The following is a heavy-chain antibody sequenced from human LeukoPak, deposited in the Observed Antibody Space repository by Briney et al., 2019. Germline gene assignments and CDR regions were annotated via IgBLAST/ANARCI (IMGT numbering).Heavy chain of an antibody. J-gene: IGHJ4*02. CDR2: INHSGST. Sequence: SETLSRTCAVYGGSFSGYYWSWIRQPPGKGLEWIGEINHSGSTDYNPSLKSRVTISVGTSKNQLSLKLSSVTAADTAVYYCAMNNWGLDYWGQGTLVTVSS. CDR3: AMNNWGLDY. CDR1: GGSFSGYY. D-gene: IGHD7-27*01. V-gene: IGHV4-34*01.